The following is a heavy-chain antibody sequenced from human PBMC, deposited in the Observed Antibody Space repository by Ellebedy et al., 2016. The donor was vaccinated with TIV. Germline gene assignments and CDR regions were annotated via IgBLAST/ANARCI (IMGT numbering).Heavy chain of an antibody. D-gene: IGHD4-17*01. V-gene: IGHV3-66*01. CDR1: GFTVSSNY. Sequence: GESLKISXAVSGFTVSSNYMSWFRQAPGKEPEWVSVIYSDGTTYYEESVKGRFIISRDDPKNTLDLQMNSLRVEDTAVYYCARETTTLTNRERGRFDYWGQGTVVSVSS. CDR3: ARETTTLTNRERGRFDY. J-gene: IGHJ4*02. CDR2: IYSDGTT.